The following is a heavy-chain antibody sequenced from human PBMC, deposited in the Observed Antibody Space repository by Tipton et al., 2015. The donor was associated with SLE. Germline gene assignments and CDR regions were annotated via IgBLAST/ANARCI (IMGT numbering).Heavy chain of an antibody. J-gene: IGHJ3*02. V-gene: IGHV4-4*07. Sequence: TLSLTCTVSGGSINTYYWSWIRQPAGKGLEWIGRIYTSGSTNYNPSLKSRVTISMDTSKNQFSLKLTSVTAADTAVYYCAREAVGSGFGAFDIWGQGTMVTVSS. D-gene: IGHD3-3*01. CDR1: GGSINTYY. CDR3: AREAVGSGFGAFDI. CDR2: IYTSGST.